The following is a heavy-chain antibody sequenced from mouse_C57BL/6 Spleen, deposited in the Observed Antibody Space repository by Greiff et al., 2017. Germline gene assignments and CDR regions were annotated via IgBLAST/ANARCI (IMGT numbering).Heavy chain of an antibody. CDR3: TRESDYFDY. Sequence: EVQRVESGEGLVKPGGSLKLSCAASGFTFSSYAMSWVRQTPEKRLEWVAYLSSGGDYIYSADTVKGRFTISSDNARNTLYLQMSSLKSEDTAMYYCTRESDYFDYWGQGTTLTVSS. V-gene: IGHV5-9-1*02. J-gene: IGHJ2*01. CDR1: GFTFSSYA. CDR2: LSSGGDYI.